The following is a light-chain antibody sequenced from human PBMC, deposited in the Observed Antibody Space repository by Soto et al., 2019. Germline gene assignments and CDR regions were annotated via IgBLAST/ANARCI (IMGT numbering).Light chain of an antibody. Sequence: EIVLTQSPGTLSLSPRERATLSCRASQSVGNNYLAWYQQKPGQAPRFLIYDASSRATGIPDRFSGSGSGTDFTLTISRLEPEDFAVYYCEQYGSTPLTFGGGTKVEIK. CDR1: QSVGNNY. V-gene: IGKV3-20*01. CDR2: DAS. J-gene: IGKJ4*01. CDR3: EQYGSTPLT.